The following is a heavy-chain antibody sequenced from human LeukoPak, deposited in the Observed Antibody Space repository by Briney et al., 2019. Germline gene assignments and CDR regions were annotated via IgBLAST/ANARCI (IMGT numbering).Heavy chain of an antibody. Sequence: PGGSLRLSCAASGFTFSSYGMHWVRQAPGKGLEWVAFIRYDGSSKYYADSVKGRFTISRDNSKNTLYLQMNSLRAEDTAVYYCAKSLYYDSSGYYGVNWGQGTLVTVSS. CDR1: GFTFSSYG. CDR2: IRYDGSSK. V-gene: IGHV3-30*02. J-gene: IGHJ4*02. D-gene: IGHD3-22*01. CDR3: AKSLYYDSSGYYGVN.